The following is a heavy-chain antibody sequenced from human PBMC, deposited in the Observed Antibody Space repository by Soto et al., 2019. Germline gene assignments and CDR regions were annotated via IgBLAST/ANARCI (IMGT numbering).Heavy chain of an antibody. Sequence: QVQLQESGPGLVKPSQTLSLTCTVSGGSVSSSTYYWSWIRQPPGKGLAWIEYIYYSGNTYYSPSLMSRVTISVDTSNHQFSLNLSSVTAADTAVYYCARVSVTGYCVDVWGQGTTVTVSS. D-gene: IGHD4-4*01. CDR2: IYYSGNT. CDR1: GGSVSSSTYY. V-gene: IGHV4-30-4*01. CDR3: ARVSVTGYCVDV. J-gene: IGHJ6*02.